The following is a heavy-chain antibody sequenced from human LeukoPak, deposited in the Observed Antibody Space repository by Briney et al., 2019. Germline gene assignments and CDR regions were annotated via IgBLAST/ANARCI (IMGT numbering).Heavy chain of an antibody. J-gene: IGHJ4*02. CDR3: ATNPGYYDILTGYSMPAY. Sequence: PGGSLRLSCAASGFTFSSFGMSWVRQAPGKGLEWVSAISGSGGSTYYADSVKGRFTTSRDNSKNTLYLQMNSLRAEDTAVYYCATNPGYYDILTGYSMPAYWGQGTLVTVSS. D-gene: IGHD3-9*01. V-gene: IGHV3-23*01. CDR1: GFTFSSFG. CDR2: ISGSGGST.